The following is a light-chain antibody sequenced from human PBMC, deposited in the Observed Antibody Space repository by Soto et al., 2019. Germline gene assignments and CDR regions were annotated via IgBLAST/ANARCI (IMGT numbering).Light chain of an antibody. CDR2: DAS. Sequence: EIVLTQCPATLSLSPGERATLSCRASQSVSSYLAWYQQKPGQAPRLLIYDASNRATGIPARFSGSGSWTDFTHTISSLDPEDFAVYYCQQRSDWAYTCGQTTVLEI. V-gene: IGKV3-11*01. CDR1: QSVSSY. CDR3: QQRSDWAYT. J-gene: IGKJ2*01.